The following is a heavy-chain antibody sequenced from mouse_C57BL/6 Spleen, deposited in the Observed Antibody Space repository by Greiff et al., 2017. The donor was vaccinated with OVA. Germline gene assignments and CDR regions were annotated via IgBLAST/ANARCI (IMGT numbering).Heavy chain of an antibody. Sequence: EVQLQQSGPELVKPGASVKISCKASGYSFTDYNMNWVKQSTGKSLEWIGVINPNYGTTSYNQKFKGKATLTVDQSSSTAYMQLNSLTSEDAAVYYCARGGYYDYDGYFDYWGQGTTLTVSS. CDR1: GYSFTDYN. J-gene: IGHJ2*01. V-gene: IGHV1-39*01. CDR3: ARGGYYDYDGYFDY. D-gene: IGHD2-4*01. CDR2: INPNYGTT.